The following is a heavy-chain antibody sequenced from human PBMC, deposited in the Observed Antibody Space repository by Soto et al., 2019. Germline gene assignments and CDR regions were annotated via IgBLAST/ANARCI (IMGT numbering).Heavy chain of an antibody. J-gene: IGHJ4*02. CDR1: GFTFSSYA. CDR3: AKGDSSGWSLFDY. V-gene: IGHV3-23*01. CDR2: ISGSGGST. Sequence: GGSLRLSCAASGFTFSSYAMSWVRQAPGKGLEWVSSISGSGGSTYYAGSVKCRFTISRDYSKNTLYLQMNSLRAEDTAVYYCAKGDSSGWSLFDYWGQGTLVTVSS. D-gene: IGHD6-19*01.